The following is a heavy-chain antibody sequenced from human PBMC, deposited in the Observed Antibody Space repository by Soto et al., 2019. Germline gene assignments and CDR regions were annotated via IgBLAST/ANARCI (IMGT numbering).Heavy chain of an antibody. CDR3: AKVGYCSGGSCWDY. V-gene: IGHV3-9*01. D-gene: IGHD2-15*01. CDR2: ISWNSGSI. Sequence: GGSPGLSFAASGFTFDDYAMHWVRQAPGKGLEWVSGISWNSGSIGYADSVKGRFTISRDNAKNSLYLQMNSLRAEDTALYYCAKVGYCSGGSCWDYWGQGTLVTVSS. CDR1: GFTFDDYA. J-gene: IGHJ4*02.